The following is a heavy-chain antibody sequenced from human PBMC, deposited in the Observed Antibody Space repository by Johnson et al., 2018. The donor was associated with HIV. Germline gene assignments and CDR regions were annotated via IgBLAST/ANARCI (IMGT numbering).Heavy chain of an antibody. CDR3: ASGRPDGSGSYYVDAFHF. CDR1: GFTFSSSG. Sequence: QLQLVASGGGLVQPGWSPRLSCAASGFTFSSSGMHSVRQAPGIGLRWLATLSYDGSDTNFADPVMGLFTLSRDTSKNTVFLQMNRLRAEDTAVYYCASGRPDGSGSYYVDAFHFWGQGTMLTVSS. CDR2: LSYDGSDT. V-gene: IGHV3-30*03. D-gene: IGHD3-22*01. J-gene: IGHJ3*01.